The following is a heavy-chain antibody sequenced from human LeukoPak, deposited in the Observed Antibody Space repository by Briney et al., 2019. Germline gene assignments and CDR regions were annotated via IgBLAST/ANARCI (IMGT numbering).Heavy chain of an antibody. J-gene: IGHJ5*02. CDR1: GFTFSSYS. D-gene: IGHD1-26*01. CDR3: AREATRFDP. V-gene: IGHV3-21*01. CDR2: ISSSSSYI. Sequence: SGGSLRLSCAASGFTFSSYSMNWVRQAPGKGLEWVSSISSSSSYIYYADSVKSRFTISRDNAKNSLYLQMNSLRAEDTAVYYCAREATRFDPWGQGTLVTVSS.